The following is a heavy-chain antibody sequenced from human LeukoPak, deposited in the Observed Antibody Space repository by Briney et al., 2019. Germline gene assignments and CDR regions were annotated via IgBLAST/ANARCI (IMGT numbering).Heavy chain of an antibody. CDR3: ARGGGSGRGNWFDP. Sequence: SETLSLTCTVSGGSISTSTYYWGWIRQPPGKGLEWIGSISYSGSTYNNPSLKSRVTISVDTSKNQFSLKLTSVTAADTAVYYCARGGGSGRGNWFDPWGQGSLVIVSS. CDR1: GGSISTSTYY. CDR2: ISYSGST. J-gene: IGHJ5*02. V-gene: IGHV4-39*07. D-gene: IGHD3-10*01.